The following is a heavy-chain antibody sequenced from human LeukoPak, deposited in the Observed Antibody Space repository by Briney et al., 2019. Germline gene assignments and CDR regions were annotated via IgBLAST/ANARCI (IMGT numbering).Heavy chain of an antibody. CDR1: GYTFTGYY. J-gene: IGHJ4*02. CDR3: AISSSVLGIAARPVLDY. CDR2: INPNSGGT. D-gene: IGHD6-6*01. Sequence: ASVKVSCKASGYTFTGYYMHWVRQAPGQGLEWMGWINPNSGGTNYAQKFQGRVTMTRDTSISTAYMELSRLRSDDTAVYYCAISSSVLGIAARPVLDYWGQGTLVTVSS. V-gene: IGHV1-2*02.